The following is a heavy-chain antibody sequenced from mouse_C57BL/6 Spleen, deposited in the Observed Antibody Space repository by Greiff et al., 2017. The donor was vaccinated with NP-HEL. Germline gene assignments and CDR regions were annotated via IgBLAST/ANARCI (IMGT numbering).Heavy chain of an antibody. V-gene: IGHV1-82*01. CDR2: IYPGDGDT. D-gene: IGHD2-5*01. J-gene: IGHJ3*01. CDR1: GYAFSSSW. Sequence: LQESGPELVKPGASVKISCKASGYAFSSSWMNWVKQRPGKGLEWIGRIYPGDGDTNYNGKFKGKATLTADKSSSTAYMQLSSLTSEDSAVYFCARDYSNYAWFAYWGQGTLVTVSA. CDR3: ARDYSNYAWFAY.